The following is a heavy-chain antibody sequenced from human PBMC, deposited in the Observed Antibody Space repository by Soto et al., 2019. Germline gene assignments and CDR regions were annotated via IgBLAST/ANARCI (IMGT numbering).Heavy chain of an antibody. CDR3: ARRCSFLAFDT. CDR1: RNRFTSEC. CDR2: IYPGDSDT. Sequence: EWLKVALDGSRNRFTSECSRWVRQMPGKGLEWMGIIYPGDSDTRYSPSFQGQVTISADKSIRTAYMQWSSLKASDTAMYYCARRCSFLAFDTWDQGTMVT. J-gene: IGHJ3*02. V-gene: IGHV5-51*01. D-gene: IGHD5-18*01.